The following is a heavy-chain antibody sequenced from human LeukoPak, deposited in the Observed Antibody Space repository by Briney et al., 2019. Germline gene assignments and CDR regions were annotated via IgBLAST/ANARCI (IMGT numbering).Heavy chain of an antibody. D-gene: IGHD3-16*01. V-gene: IGHV3-30*18. CDR3: ANWVSRGGYYHYYMDV. CDR1: GFSFSSYG. Sequence: PGGSLRLSCAASGFSFSSYGMHWVRQAPGKGLEWVALISKDGSKIYYADSVQGRFTISRDSSKNTFYLQMNGLRSEDTAVYYCANWVSRGGYYHYYMDVWGKGTTVTVSS. J-gene: IGHJ6*03. CDR2: ISKDGSKI.